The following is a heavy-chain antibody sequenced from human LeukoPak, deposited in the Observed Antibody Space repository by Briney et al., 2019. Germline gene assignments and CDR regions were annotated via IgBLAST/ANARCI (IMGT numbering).Heavy chain of an antibody. J-gene: IGHJ4*02. V-gene: IGHV3-21*01. CDR2: ISSSSSYI. Sequence: GVSLRLSCAASGFTFSSYSMNWVRQAPGKGLEGVSSISSSSSYIYYADSVKGRFTISRDNAKNSLYLQMNSLRAGDTAVYYCARRDELLGYCSSTSCPGVGYYFDYWGQGTLVTVSS. CDR1: GFTFSSYS. D-gene: IGHD2-2*01. CDR3: ARRDELLGYCSSTSCPGVGYYFDY.